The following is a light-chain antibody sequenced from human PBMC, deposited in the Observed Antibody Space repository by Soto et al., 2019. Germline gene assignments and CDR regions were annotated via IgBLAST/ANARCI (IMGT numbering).Light chain of an antibody. Sequence: DIQMTQSPSTLSASIGDSVTLTCRASENIKTWLAWYQQKPGKAPKLLMYTTSSLESGVPSRFSGSGSGTEFSLTIRSLQPDDFAIYHCQQYSSYPWTFGEGTKVDIK. V-gene: IGKV1-5*03. CDR3: QQYSSYPWT. CDR2: TTS. J-gene: IGKJ1*01. CDR1: ENIKTW.